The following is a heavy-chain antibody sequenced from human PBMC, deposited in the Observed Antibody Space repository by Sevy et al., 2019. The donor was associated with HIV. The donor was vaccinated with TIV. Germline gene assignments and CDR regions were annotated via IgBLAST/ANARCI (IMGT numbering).Heavy chain of an antibody. D-gene: IGHD1-26*01. V-gene: IGHV3-30-3*01. CDR1: GFTFSSYA. J-gene: IGHJ4*02. Sequence: GGSLRLSCAASGFTFSSYAMHWVRQAPGKGLEWVAVISYDGSNKYYADSVKGRFTISRDNSKNTLYLQMNSLRAEDTAVYYCAREHLRSGSYFFFSPFDYWGQGTLVTVSS. CDR2: ISYDGSNK. CDR3: AREHLRSGSYFFFSPFDY.